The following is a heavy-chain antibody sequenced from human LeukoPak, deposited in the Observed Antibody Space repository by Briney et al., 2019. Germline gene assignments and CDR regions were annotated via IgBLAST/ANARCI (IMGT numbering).Heavy chain of an antibody. J-gene: IGHJ4*02. CDR3: SRGSAFDSWSGYLVRPLDH. CDR1: GDTLTRYD. Sequence: ASLRASSTASGDTLTRYDAHWVRQATGQGRGWSGWMNPNRGSTGYAPKFQGRVAMNRDTSSHTAFLELSSLISADTAVYYCSRGSAFDSWSGYLVRPLDHWGQGTLVTVSS. CDR2: MNPNRGST. D-gene: IGHD3-3*01. V-gene: IGHV1-8*01.